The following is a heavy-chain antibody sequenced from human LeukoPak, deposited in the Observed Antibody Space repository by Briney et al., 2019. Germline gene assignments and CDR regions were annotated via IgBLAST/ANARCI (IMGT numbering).Heavy chain of an antibody. V-gene: IGHV7-4-1*02. Sequence: ASVKVSCKASGYTFTSYAMNWVRQSPGQGLEWMGWINTNTGNPTYAQGFTGRFVFSLDTSVSTAYLQISSLKAEDTAVYYCARDPPGAPAPPRRYFDYWGQGTLVTVSS. CDR3: ARDPPGAPAPPRRYFDY. J-gene: IGHJ4*02. D-gene: IGHD4/OR15-4a*01. CDR2: INTNTGNP. CDR1: GYTFTSYA.